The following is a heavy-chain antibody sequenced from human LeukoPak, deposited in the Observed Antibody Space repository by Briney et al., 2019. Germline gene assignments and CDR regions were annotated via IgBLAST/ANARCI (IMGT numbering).Heavy chain of an antibody. V-gene: IGHV3-23*01. CDR1: GFTFRSYA. D-gene: IGHD5-24*01. Sequence: GGSLRLSCAVSGFTFRSYAMSWVRQAPGKGLEWVSNISGGDVSTYYADSVKGRFTISRDNSKNTLYLQMNSLRADDTAVYYCAKSGYNRFDYWGQGTLVTVSS. CDR2: ISGGDVST. CDR3: AKSGYNRFDY. J-gene: IGHJ4*02.